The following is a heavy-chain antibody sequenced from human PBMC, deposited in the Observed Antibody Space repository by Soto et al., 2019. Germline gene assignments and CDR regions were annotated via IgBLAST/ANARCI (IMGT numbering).Heavy chain of an antibody. D-gene: IGHD6-19*01. Sequence: PGGSLRLSCAASGFTFSNSAMSWVRQVPGKGLEWAAGISSSGGHTNYADSVKGRFTISRDNSKDTLYLQMNSLRAEDTAVYYCAKDIWRSGWYYGLYYYGMDVWGQGTTVTVSS. J-gene: IGHJ6*02. CDR3: AKDIWRSGWYYGLYYYGMDV. V-gene: IGHV3-23*01. CDR1: GFTFSNSA. CDR2: ISSSGGHT.